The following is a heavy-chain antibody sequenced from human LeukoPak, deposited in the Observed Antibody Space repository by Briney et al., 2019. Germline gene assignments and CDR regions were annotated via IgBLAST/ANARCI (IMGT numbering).Heavy chain of an antibody. V-gene: IGHV3-33*01. J-gene: IGHJ4*02. CDR3: ARDVGSGGSCLDY. CDR1: GFTFSSYG. D-gene: IGHD2-15*01. CDR2: IWYDGSNK. Sequence: PGGSLRLSCAASGFTFSSYGMHWVRQAPGKGLERVAVIWYDGSNKYYADSVKGRFTISRDNSKNTLYLQMNSLRAEDTAVYYCARDVGSGGSCLDYWGQGTLVTVSS.